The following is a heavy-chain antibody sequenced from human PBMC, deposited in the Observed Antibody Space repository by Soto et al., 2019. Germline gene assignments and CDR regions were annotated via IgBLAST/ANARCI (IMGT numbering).Heavy chain of an antibody. Sequence: EVQLLDSGGGLVRPGGSLRLSCAASGFTFNTHAMSWVRQAPGKGLEWVSVVSGSGTDTYYADPVKGRFNICRDNSKNTLYVQRNSLRAEDTAVYYCAQGTYYFDKSGRTNGYFEYWGQGILV. J-gene: IGHJ4*02. CDR1: GFTFNTHA. CDR2: VSGSGTDT. D-gene: IGHD3-22*01. CDR3: AQGTYYFDKSGRTNGYFEY. V-gene: IGHV3-23*01.